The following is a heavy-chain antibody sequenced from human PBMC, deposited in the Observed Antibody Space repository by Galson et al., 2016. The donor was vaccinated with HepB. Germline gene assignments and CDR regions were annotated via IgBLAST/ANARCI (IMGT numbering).Heavy chain of an antibody. V-gene: IGHV3-48*02. J-gene: IGHJ3*01. CDR1: GFTFNIYS. D-gene: IGHD1-1*01. CDR3: VRDYNYGFDV. Sequence: SLRLSCAASGFTFNIYSMNWVRQAPGKGLEWVSYIRDSTTIYHADSVKGRFTISRDDAKNSLYLQMNSLRDEGTAVCVCVRDYNYGFDVWGQGIMVTVSS. CDR2: IRDSTTI.